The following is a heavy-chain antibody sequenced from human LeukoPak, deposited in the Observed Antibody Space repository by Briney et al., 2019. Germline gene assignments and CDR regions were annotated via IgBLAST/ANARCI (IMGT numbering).Heavy chain of an antibody. CDR3: ATKQLVTPSDAFDI. Sequence: SGGSLRLSCEASGFNFRSYTMDWVHQAPGKGLEWVSSISSSSGYINYADSVKGRFTISRDNAKNSLYLQMNSLRAEDTAVYYCATKQLVTPSDAFDIWGQGTMVTVSS. V-gene: IGHV3-21*01. J-gene: IGHJ3*02. D-gene: IGHD2-21*02. CDR1: GFNFRSYT. CDR2: ISSSSGYI.